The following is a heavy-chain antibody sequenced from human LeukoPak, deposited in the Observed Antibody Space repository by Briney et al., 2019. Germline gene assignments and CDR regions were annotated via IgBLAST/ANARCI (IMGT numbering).Heavy chain of an antibody. J-gene: IGHJ1*01. V-gene: IGHV1-69*06. CDR3: ARVREYGSSSGYFQH. CDR1: GGTFSRYA. D-gene: IGHD6-6*01. CDR2: IIPLFGTA. Sequence: ASVKVSCKASGGTFSRYAISWVRQAPGQGLEWMGGIIPLFGTANYAQKFQGRVTITADKSTSTAYMELSSLRSEDTAVYYCARVREYGSSSGYFQHWGQGTLVTVSS.